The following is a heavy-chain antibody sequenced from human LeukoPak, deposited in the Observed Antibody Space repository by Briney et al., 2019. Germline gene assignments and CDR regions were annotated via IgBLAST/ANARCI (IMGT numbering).Heavy chain of an antibody. CDR3: VRVPPYSLFDP. CDR1: GVSISSFY. V-gene: IGHV4-59*01. Sequence: SETLSLTRTVSGVSISSFYWSCIRQPPGEGLEWIGYIYYSASTNYTPSLKSRVSISVDTSKHQFCLKLSPVTAADTAVYYCVRVPPYSLFDPWGQGTLVTVSS. J-gene: IGHJ5*02. CDR2: IYYSAST. D-gene: IGHD2-21*01.